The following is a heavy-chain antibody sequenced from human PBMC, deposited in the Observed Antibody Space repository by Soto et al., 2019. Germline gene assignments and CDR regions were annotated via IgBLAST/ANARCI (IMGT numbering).Heavy chain of an antibody. Sequence: ASVKVSCKASGYAFSNNDISWVRQATGQGLEWMGWMNPNSGNGGYAQKFQGRVTMTRDTSTSTAYMELSSLASDDTAIYYCARMATSGTLNWFDPWGQGTLVTVSS. CDR3: ARMATSGTLNWFDP. V-gene: IGHV1-8*01. CDR2: MNPNSGNG. CDR1: GYAFSNND. J-gene: IGHJ5*02.